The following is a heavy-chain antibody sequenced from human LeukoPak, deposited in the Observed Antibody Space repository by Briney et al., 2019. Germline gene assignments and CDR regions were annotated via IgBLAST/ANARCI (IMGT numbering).Heavy chain of an antibody. Sequence: SETLSLTCAVYGGSFSGYYWSWIRQPPGKGLEWIGEINHSGSTNYNPSLRSRVTISVDTSKNQFSLKLSSVTAADTAVYYCARAYYYDSSGYYLGLDYWGQGTLVTVSS. J-gene: IGHJ4*02. CDR2: INHSGST. CDR1: GGSFSGYY. CDR3: ARAYYYDSSGYYLGLDY. D-gene: IGHD3-22*01. V-gene: IGHV4-34*01.